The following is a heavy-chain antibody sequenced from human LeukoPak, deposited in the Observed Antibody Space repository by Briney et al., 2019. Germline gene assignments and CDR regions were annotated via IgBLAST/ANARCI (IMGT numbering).Heavy chain of an antibody. Sequence: PGGSLRLSCAASGFTLNTDAMTWVRQGPGKGLEWVSAISGNGANKFYADSVKGRFTISRDKSKNTLYLQMNSLRVEDTALYYCAKGLGALHLWGQGTLVTVSS. CDR2: ISGNGANK. V-gene: IGHV3-23*01. CDR3: AKGLGALHL. CDR1: GFTLNTDA. D-gene: IGHD4/OR15-4a*01. J-gene: IGHJ5*02.